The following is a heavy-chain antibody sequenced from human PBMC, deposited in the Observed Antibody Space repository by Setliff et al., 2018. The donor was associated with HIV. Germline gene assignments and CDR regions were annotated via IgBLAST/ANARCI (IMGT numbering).Heavy chain of an antibody. CDR1: GFTFTNYY. V-gene: IGHV3-11*04. CDR3: ARGRPTGYFDC. Sequence: PGGSLRLSCAASGFTFTNYYMSWIRQAPGKGLELLSYISGSSTIYYADSVKGRFTISRDNAKNSLYLQMNSLRGEDTAVYYCARGRPTGYFDCWGQGTLVTVSS. J-gene: IGHJ4*02. CDR2: ISGSSTI. D-gene: IGHD1-1*01.